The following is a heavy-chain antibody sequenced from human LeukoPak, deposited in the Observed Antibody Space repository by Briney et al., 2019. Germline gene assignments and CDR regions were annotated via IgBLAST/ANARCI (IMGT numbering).Heavy chain of an antibody. D-gene: IGHD3-10*01. CDR1: GGSISSYY. Sequence: SETLSLTCTVSGGSISSYYWSWIRQHPGKGLDWIGYIYYSGSTYYNPSLKSRVTISVDTSKNQFSLKLSSVTAADTAVYYCARVAWFGESRSFDYWGQGTLVTVSS. CDR2: IYYSGST. CDR3: ARVAWFGESRSFDY. V-gene: IGHV4-59*12. J-gene: IGHJ4*02.